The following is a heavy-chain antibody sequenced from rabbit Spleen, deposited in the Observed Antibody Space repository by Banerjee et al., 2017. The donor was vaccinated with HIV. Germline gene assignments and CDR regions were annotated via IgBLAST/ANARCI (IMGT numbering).Heavy chain of an antibody. V-gene: IGHV1S40*01. CDR1: GVSFSSNYY. Sequence: QSLEESGGDLVKPGASLTLTCTASGVSFSSNYYMCWVRQAPGKGLEWIACIDTGNGKTYYASWAKGRFTISKTSSTTVTLQMTSLTAADTATYFCAISYPGSSYGFNLWGQGTLVTVS. CDR2: IDTGNGKT. J-gene: IGHJ4*01. CDR3: AISYPGSSYGFNL. D-gene: IGHD8-1*01.